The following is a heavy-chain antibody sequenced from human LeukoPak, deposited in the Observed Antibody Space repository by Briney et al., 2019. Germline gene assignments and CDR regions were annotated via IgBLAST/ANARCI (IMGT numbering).Heavy chain of an antibody. CDR1: GGSISSYY. Sequence: SETLSLTCTVSGGSISSYYWSWIRQPAGKGLEWIGRIYTSGSTNYNPSLKSRVTMSVDTSKNQFSLKLSSVTAADTAVYYCARDGDIAAAEHYYYGMDVWGQGTTVTVSS. J-gene: IGHJ6*02. D-gene: IGHD6-13*01. V-gene: IGHV4-4*07. CDR2: IYTSGST. CDR3: ARDGDIAAAEHYYYGMDV.